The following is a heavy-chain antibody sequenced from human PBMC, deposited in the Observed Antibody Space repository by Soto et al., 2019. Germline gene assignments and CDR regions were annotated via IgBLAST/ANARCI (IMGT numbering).Heavy chain of an antibody. Sequence: SLRLSCAASGFTFSSYGMHWFRQAPGKGLEWVGFIRSKAYGGTTEYAASVKGRFTISRDDSKSIAYLQMNSLKTEDTAVYYCTRDSEYDFWSGYYNFDYWGQGTLVTVSS. J-gene: IGHJ4*02. CDR2: IRSKAYGGTT. D-gene: IGHD3-3*01. CDR1: GFTFSSYG. CDR3: TRDSEYDFWSGYYNFDY. V-gene: IGHV3-49*03.